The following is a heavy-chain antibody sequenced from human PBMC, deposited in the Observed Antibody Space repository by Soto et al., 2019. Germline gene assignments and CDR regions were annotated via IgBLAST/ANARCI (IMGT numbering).Heavy chain of an antibody. CDR3: ARIWEGDFWSGYRSYFDY. CDR1: GFTFSSYG. CDR2: IWYDGSNK. J-gene: IGHJ4*02. D-gene: IGHD3-3*01. Sequence: GGSLRLSCAASGFTFSSYGVHWVRQAPGKGLEWVAVIWYDGSNKYYADSVKGRFTISRDNSKNTLYLQMNSLRAEDTAVYYCARIWEGDFWSGYRSYFDYWGQGTLVTVSS. V-gene: IGHV3-33*01.